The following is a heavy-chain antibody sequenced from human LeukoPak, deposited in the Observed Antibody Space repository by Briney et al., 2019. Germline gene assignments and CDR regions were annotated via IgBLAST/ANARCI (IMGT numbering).Heavy chain of an antibody. CDR1: GGSISSGGYS. Sequence: SETLSLTCAVSGGSISSGGYSWSWIRQPPGKGLEWIGYIYHSGSTYYNPSLKSRVTISVDTSKNQFSLKLSSVTAADTAVYYCARGSHGVGYYDSSGYYYLDYWGQGTLVTVSS. D-gene: IGHD3-22*01. CDR3: ARGSHGVGYYDSSGYYYLDY. J-gene: IGHJ4*02. CDR2: IYHSGST. V-gene: IGHV4-30-2*01.